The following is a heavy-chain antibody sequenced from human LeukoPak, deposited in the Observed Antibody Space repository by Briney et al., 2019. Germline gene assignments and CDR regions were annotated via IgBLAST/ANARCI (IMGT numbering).Heavy chain of an antibody. CDR2: IKQDGSEK. J-gene: IGHJ4*02. CDR3: ARADYVWGSYLIFDY. Sequence: GGSLRLSCAASGFTFSSYWMSWVRQAPGKGLEWVANIKQDGSEKYYVDSVKGRFTISRDNAENSLYLQMNSLRAEDTAVYYCARADYVWGSYLIFDYWGQGTLVTVSS. D-gene: IGHD3-16*02. CDR1: GFTFSSYW. V-gene: IGHV3-7*04.